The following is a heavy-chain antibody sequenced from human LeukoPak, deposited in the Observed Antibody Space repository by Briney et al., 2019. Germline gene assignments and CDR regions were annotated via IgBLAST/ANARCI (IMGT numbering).Heavy chain of an antibody. J-gene: IGHJ1*01. D-gene: IGHD1-14*01. Sequence: GRSLRLSCAASGFTFSSYGMHWVRQAPGKGLEWVALIWYDGSNKYYADSVKGRFTISRDNSKNTLYLQMNSLRAEDTAVYYCAKPSGTTPLPEYFRHWGQGTLVTVSS. CDR1: GFTFSSYG. CDR2: IWYDGSNK. CDR3: AKPSGTTPLPEYFRH. V-gene: IGHV3-33*06.